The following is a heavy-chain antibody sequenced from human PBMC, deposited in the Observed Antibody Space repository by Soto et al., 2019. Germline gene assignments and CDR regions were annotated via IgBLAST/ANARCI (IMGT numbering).Heavy chain of an antibody. Sequence: PSETLSLTCAVYGGSFSGYYWNWIRQPPGKGLEWIGEINHSGSTYYNPSLKSRVTISVDTSKNQFSLKLSSVTAADTAVYYCARGNLYDYVWGTLPDNFDYWGQGTLVTVSS. CDR3: ARGNLYDYVWGTLPDNFDY. V-gene: IGHV4-34*01. CDR2: INHSGST. J-gene: IGHJ4*02. D-gene: IGHD3-16*01. CDR1: GGSFSGYY.